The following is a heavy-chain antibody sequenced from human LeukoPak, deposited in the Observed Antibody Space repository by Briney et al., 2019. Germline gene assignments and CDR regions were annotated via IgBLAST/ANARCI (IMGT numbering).Heavy chain of an antibody. Sequence: PSETLSLTCTVSGGSISSYCWSWIRQPPGKGLEWIGYIYYSGSTNYNPSLKSRVTISVDTSKNQFSLKLSSVTAADTAVYYCARHYDRSGYFFDPWGQGTLVTVSS. CDR2: IYYSGST. CDR1: GGSISSYC. CDR3: ARHYDRSGYFFDP. V-gene: IGHV4-59*01. D-gene: IGHD3-22*01. J-gene: IGHJ5*02.